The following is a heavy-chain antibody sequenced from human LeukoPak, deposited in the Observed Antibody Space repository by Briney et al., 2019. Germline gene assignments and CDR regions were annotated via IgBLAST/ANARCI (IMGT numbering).Heavy chain of an antibody. D-gene: IGHD3-22*01. Sequence: ASVKVSCKASGYTFTSYGISWVRQAPGQGLEWMGWISAYNGNTNYAHKLQGRVTMTTDTSTSTAYMELRSLRSDDTAVYYCARDLAEYYYDSRAPFDPWGQGTLVTVSS. CDR3: ARDLAEYYYDSRAPFDP. J-gene: IGHJ5*02. V-gene: IGHV1-18*01. CDR2: ISAYNGNT. CDR1: GYTFTSYG.